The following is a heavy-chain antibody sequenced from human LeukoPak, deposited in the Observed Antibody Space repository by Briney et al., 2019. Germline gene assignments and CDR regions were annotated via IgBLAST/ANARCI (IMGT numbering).Heavy chain of an antibody. Sequence: PGGSLRLSCAASGFTFNSYWMHWVRHAPGKGLVWVSRISSDGSTTSYADSVKGRFTISRDNAENTLYLQMNSLRAEDTAVYYCARARGYYYDSFDYWGQGTLVTVSS. V-gene: IGHV3-74*01. D-gene: IGHD3-22*01. CDR1: GFTFNSYW. J-gene: IGHJ4*02. CDR3: ARARGYYYDSFDY. CDR2: ISSDGSTT.